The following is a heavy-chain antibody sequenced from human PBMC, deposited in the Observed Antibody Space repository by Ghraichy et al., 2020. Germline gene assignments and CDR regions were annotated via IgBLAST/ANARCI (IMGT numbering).Heavy chain of an antibody. Sequence: ETLSLTCTVSGGSISSTYYWGWIRQPPGKGLEWIGLIYYSGSTYYNPSLQSRVTISLDTSKNQFSLKLSSVTAADTALYYCARISDYGGYYFDYWGQGTLVTVSS. J-gene: IGHJ4*02. V-gene: IGHV4-39*01. D-gene: IGHD4-17*01. CDR3: ARISDYGGYYFDY. CDR2: IYYSGST. CDR1: GGSISSTYY.